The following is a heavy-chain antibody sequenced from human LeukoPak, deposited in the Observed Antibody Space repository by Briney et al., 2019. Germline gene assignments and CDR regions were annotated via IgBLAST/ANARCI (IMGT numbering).Heavy chain of an antibody. CDR2: ISYDGSNK. V-gene: IGHV3-30-3*01. Sequence: GRSLRLSCAASGFTFSSYAMHWVRQAPGKGLEWVAVISYDGSNKYYADSVKGRLTISRDNSKNTLYLQMNSLRAEDTAVYYCARVGNPYDQDYYYYGMDVWGQGTTVTVSS. CDR1: GFTFSSYA. D-gene: IGHD3-22*01. J-gene: IGHJ6*02. CDR3: ARVGNPYDQDYYYYGMDV.